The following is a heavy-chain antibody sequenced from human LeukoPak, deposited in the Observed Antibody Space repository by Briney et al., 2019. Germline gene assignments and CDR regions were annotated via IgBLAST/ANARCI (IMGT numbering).Heavy chain of an antibody. J-gene: IGHJ4*02. V-gene: IGHV4-39*01. CDR3: ASLSGSYGY. Sequence: SETLSLTCTVSGGSISSSSYYWGWIRQPPGKGLEWIGSIYYSGSTYYNPSLKSRVTISVDTSKNQFSLKLSSVTAADTAVYYCASLSGSYGYWGQGTLVAVSS. CDR1: GGSISSSSYY. CDR2: IYYSGST. D-gene: IGHD1-26*01.